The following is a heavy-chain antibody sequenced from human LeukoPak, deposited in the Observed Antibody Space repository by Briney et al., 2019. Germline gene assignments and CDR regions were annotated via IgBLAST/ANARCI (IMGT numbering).Heavy chain of an antibody. CDR2: IYPGDSDT. CDR3: ARLTLMTTTITPYDY. V-gene: IGHV5-51*01. CDR1: GYSFSNYW. Sequence: GESLKISCKGSGYSFSNYWIGWVRQMPGKGLEWMGIIYPGDSDTRYSPSFQGQVTISTDKSISTAYLQWSSLKASDTAMYYCARLTLMTTTITPYDYWGQGTLVTVSS. J-gene: IGHJ4*02. D-gene: IGHD4-23*01.